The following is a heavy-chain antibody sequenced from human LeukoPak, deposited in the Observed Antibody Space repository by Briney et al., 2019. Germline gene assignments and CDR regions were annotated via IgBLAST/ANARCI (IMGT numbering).Heavy chain of an antibody. CDR3: ARDDSRGGFGELLH. V-gene: IGHV4-61*02. CDR1: GDSISSGSYY. Sequence: SETLSLTCSVSGDSISSGSYYWSWIRQPAGKGLEWIGRIYATGSTNYNPSLKSRVTISVDTSKNQFSLKLSSVTAADTAVYYCARDDSRGGFGELLHWGQGTLVTVSS. D-gene: IGHD3-10*01. J-gene: IGHJ4*02. CDR2: IYATGST.